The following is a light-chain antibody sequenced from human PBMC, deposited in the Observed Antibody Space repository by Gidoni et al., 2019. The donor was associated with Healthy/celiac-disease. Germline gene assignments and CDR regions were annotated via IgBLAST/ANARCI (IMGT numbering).Light chain of an antibody. J-gene: IGLJ2*01. CDR1: SSDVGGYNY. V-gene: IGLV2-14*04. CDR2: DVS. Sequence: PGQSITISCTGTSSDVGGYNYVSWYQQHPGKAPKLMIYDVSNRPSGVSNRFSGSKSGNTASLTISGLQAEDEADYYCSSYTSSSTVVFGGGTKLTVL. CDR3: SSYTSSSTVV.